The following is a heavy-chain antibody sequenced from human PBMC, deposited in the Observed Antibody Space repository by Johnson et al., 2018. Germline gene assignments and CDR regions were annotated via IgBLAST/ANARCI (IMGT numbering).Heavy chain of an antibody. D-gene: IGHD3-10*01. CDR3: VRASGIIYPYFQY. Sequence: GLQWVARVRDKSNXYSTAYAXSVKGRFTISRDDSKSSLYLLMNRLKTEETAVYYCVRASGIIYPYFQYWGQGTLVTVSS. V-gene: IGHV3-72*01. CDR2: VRDKSNXYST. J-gene: IGHJ1*01.